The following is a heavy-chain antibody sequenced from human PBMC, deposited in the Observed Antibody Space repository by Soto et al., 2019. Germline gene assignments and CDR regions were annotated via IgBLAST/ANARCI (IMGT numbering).Heavy chain of an antibody. D-gene: IGHD2-2*01. CDR2: ISAYNGNT. V-gene: IGHV1-18*01. Sequence: ASVKVSCKASGYTFTSYGISWVRQAPGQGLEWMGWISAYNGNTNYAQKLQVRVTMTTDTSTSTAYMELRSLRSDDTAVYYCARPHQLPDAFDIWGQGTMVTVSS. J-gene: IGHJ3*02. CDR3: ARPHQLPDAFDI. CDR1: GYTFTSYG.